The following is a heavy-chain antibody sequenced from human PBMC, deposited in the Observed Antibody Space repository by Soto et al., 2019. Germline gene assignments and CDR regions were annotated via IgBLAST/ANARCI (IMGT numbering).Heavy chain of an antibody. J-gene: IGHJ4*02. Sequence: QVQLVQSGAEVKKPGSSVKVSCKASGGSFSTYVMNWVRQAPGQGLEWMGYIIPVFGTTDYAQQFQGRVTFTADQSTRTVFMEMKSLTSEDTAVYYCSSGVREYSTSPPHFWGQGTLVSVSS. CDR1: GGSFSTYV. D-gene: IGHD6-6*01. CDR2: IIPVFGTT. V-gene: IGHV1-69*01. CDR3: SSGVREYSTSPPHF.